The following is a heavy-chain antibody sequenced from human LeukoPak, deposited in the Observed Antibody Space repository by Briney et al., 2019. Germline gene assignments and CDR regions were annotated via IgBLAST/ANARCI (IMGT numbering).Heavy chain of an antibody. CDR2: ISYDGSNK. V-gene: IGHV3-30-3*01. J-gene: IGHJ4*02. D-gene: IGHD3-9*01. Sequence: QTGRSLRLSCAASGFTFSSYAMHWVRQAPGKGLEWVAVISYDGSNKYYADSVKGRFTISRDNSKNTLYLQMNSLRAEDTAVYYCARDPIPKIRYFDYWGQGTLVTVSS. CDR3: ARDPIPKIRYFDY. CDR1: GFTFSSYA.